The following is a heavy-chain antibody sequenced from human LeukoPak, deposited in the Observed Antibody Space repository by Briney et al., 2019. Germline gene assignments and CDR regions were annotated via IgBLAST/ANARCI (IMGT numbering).Heavy chain of an antibody. CDR2: INHSGST. Sequence: SETLSLTCTVSGYSISSGCYWGWIRQPPGKGLEWIGEINHSGSTNYNPSLKSRVTISVDTSKNQFSLKLSSVTAADTAVYYCARVIYGFIPDWGQGTLVTVSS. J-gene: IGHJ4*02. D-gene: IGHD3-10*01. CDR1: GYSISSGCY. CDR3: ARVIYGFIPD. V-gene: IGHV4-38-2*02.